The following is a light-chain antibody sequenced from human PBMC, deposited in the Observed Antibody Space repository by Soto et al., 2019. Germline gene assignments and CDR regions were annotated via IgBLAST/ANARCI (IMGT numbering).Light chain of an antibody. J-gene: IGKJ1*01. CDR1: QSLKKHY. CDR3: QQYSSAPHP. CDR2: GAS. Sequence: EFVLTQSPGTLSLSPGERATLSCRASQSLKKHYLAWYQQRPGQAPRLLIYGASSRATGIPDRFSGGGSGTDFTLTISRLEPEDFAVYYCQQYSSAPHPFGEGTKVDNK. V-gene: IGKV3-20*01.